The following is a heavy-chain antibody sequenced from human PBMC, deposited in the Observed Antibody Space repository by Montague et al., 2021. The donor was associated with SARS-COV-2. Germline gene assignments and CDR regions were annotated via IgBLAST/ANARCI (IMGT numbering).Heavy chain of an antibody. V-gene: IGHV3-23*01. D-gene: IGHD2-15*01. CDR3: VPLGYCSDGSCSDFDS. J-gene: IGHJ4*02. CDR2: LSHGGDTA. Sequence: SLRLSCAGSGFSFSNYVMSWVRQAPGKGLEWVSSLSHGGDTAYYADSVKGRFTISRDNSKSTLYLQINSLRAEDTAIYYCVPLGYCSDGSCSDFDSWGQGTLVTVSS. CDR1: GFSFSNYV.